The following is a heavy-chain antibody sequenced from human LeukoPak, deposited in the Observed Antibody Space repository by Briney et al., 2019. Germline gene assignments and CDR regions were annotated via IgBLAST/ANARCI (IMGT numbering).Heavy chain of an antibody. CDR1: VYTFTGYY. J-gene: IGHJ4*02. D-gene: IGHD3-3*01. CDR2: INPSGGST. V-gene: IGHV1-46*01. Sequence: ASVKVSCKASVYTFTGYYMHWVRQAPGQGLEWMGIINPSGGSTSYAQKFQGRVTMTRDMSTSTVYMELSSLRSEDTAVYYCAREGSGDTSFDYWGQGTLVTVSS. CDR3: AREGSGDTSFDY.